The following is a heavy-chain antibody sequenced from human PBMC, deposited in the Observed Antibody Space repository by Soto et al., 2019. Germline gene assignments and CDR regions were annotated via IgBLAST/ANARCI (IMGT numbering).Heavy chain of an antibody. V-gene: IGHV3-30*18. CDR2: ISYDGSNK. CDR1: GFTFSIYV. J-gene: IGHJ4*02. D-gene: IGHD3-16*01. CDR3: AKDLSPASIMITFGGVPARLDN. Sequence: PGVSLRLSCAASGFTFSIYVMAWVRQTPGKGLEWVAVISYDGSNKYYADSVKGRFTISRDNSKNTLYLQMNSLRADDTAVYYCAKDLSPASIMITFGGVPARLDNWGQGPLGTVSS.